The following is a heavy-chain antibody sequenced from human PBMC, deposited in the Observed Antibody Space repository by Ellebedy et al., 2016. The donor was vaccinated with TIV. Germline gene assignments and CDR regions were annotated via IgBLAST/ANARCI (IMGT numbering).Heavy chain of an antibody. CDR2: ISGSGSAT. Sequence: GESLKISCTASGFTFGTNAMSWVRQAPGKGLEWVSSISGSGSATNYADSVKGRFTISRDNAKNSLYLQMNSLRAEDTAVYYCARDGDPGDRWSFDYWGQGTLVTVSS. D-gene: IGHD3-16*01. CDR3: ARDGDPGDRWSFDY. J-gene: IGHJ4*02. V-gene: IGHV3-23*01. CDR1: GFTFGTNA.